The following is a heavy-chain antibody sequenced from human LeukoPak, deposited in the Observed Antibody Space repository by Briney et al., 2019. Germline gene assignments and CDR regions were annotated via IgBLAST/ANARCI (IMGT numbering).Heavy chain of an antibody. J-gene: IGHJ4*02. CDR1: GGSISSSNW. D-gene: IGHD6-13*01. CDR2: IYHGGYT. CDR3: ARVTTIAAAANSFDY. V-gene: IGHV4-4*02. Sequence: SETLSLTCGVSGGSISSSNWWSWVRQPPGKGLEWIGEIYHGGYTNYNPSLKSRVTISVDKSKNQSSLKLTSVTAADTAVYYCARVTTIAAAANSFDYWGQGALVTVSS.